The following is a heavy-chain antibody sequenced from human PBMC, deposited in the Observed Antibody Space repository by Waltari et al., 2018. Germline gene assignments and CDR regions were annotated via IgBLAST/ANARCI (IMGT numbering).Heavy chain of an antibody. J-gene: IGHJ4*02. CDR2: IYTSGST. V-gene: IGHV4-4*07. CDR3: ARLQGSSGWYWGYFDY. D-gene: IGHD6-19*01. Sequence: QVQLQESGPGLVKPSETLSLTCPVPGGSISSYYWSWIRQPAGKGLEWIGRIYTSGSTNYNPSLKSRVTMSVDTSKNQFSLKLSSVTAADTAVYYCARLQGSSGWYWGYFDYWGQGTLVTVSS. CDR1: GGSISSYY.